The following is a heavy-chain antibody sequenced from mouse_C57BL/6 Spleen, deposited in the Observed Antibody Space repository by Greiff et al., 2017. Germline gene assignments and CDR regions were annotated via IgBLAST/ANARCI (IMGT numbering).Heavy chain of an antibody. J-gene: IGHJ4*01. CDR2: IYPGDGDT. CDR3: ARWGLYYAIDY. V-gene: IGHV1-80*01. Sequence: QVQLQQSGAELVKPGASVKISCKASGYAFSSYWMNWVKQRPGKGLEWIGQIYPGDGDTNYNGKFKGKATLTADKSSSTAYMQLSSLTSEDSAVYFCARWGLYYAIDYWGQGTSVTVSS. CDR1: GYAFSSYW.